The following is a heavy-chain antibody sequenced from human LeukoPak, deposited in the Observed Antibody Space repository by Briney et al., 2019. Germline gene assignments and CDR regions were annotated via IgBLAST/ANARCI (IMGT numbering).Heavy chain of an antibody. CDR3: ARGRVSDYYVSGSYRLSAFDI. D-gene: IGHD3-10*01. CDR2: ISSSSRYI. Sequence: PGGSLRLSCAASGFTFSSYSMNWVRQAPGKGLEWVSSISSSSRYIYYADSVKGRFTISRDNAKNSLYLQMSSLRAEDTAVYYCARGRVSDYYVSGSYRLSAFDIWGLGTMVTVSS. J-gene: IGHJ3*02. CDR1: GFTFSSYS. V-gene: IGHV3-21*01.